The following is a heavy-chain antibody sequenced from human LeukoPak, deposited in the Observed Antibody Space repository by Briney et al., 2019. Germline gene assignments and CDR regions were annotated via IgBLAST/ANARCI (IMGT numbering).Heavy chain of an antibody. J-gene: IGHJ4*02. V-gene: IGHV3-33*01. CDR3: ARGDSSGSLFDY. D-gene: IGHD3-22*01. CDR2: IWYDGSNK. CDR1: GFTFSSYG. Sequence: PGGSLRLSCAASGFTFSSYGMHWDRQAPGKGLEWVAVIWYDGSNKYYADSVKGRFTISTDNSKNTLYLQMNSLRAEDTAVYYCARGDSSGSLFDYWGQGTLVTVSS.